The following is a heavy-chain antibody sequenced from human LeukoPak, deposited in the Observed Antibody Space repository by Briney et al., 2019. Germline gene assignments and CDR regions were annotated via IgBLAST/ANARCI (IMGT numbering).Heavy chain of an antibody. Sequence: SETLSLTCTVSGDSISTYYWSWIRQPPGKGLEWIGYIYYSGSTNYNPSLKSRVTISVDTSKNQFSLKLISVTAADTAVYYCARDPCGGDCYSSYSRPYYYYYYGMDVWGQGTTVTVSS. CDR3: ARDPCGGDCYSSYSRPYYYYYYGMDV. D-gene: IGHD2-21*02. CDR1: GDSISTYY. J-gene: IGHJ6*02. CDR2: IYYSGST. V-gene: IGHV4-59*01.